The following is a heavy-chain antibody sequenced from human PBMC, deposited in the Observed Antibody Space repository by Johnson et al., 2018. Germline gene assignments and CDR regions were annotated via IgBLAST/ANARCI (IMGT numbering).Heavy chain of an antibody. V-gene: IGHV3-13*01. CDR1: GFTFSSYD. CDR2: IDNAGDT. J-gene: IGHJ3*02. Sequence: EVQLVESGGGLVQPGGSLRLSCAASGFTFSSYDMHWVRQATGKRLEWVSTIDNAGDTYYAGSVKGRFTISRENAKNSLYLQMNSLSAGDTAVYYCARGISDAFDIWGQGTMVTVSS. CDR3: ARGISDAFDI.